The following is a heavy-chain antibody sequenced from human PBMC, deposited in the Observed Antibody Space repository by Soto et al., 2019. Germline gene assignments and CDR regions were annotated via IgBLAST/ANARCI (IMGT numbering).Heavy chain of an antibody. V-gene: IGHV3-23*01. D-gene: IGHD2-21*01. CDR3: AKRVAYYFDY. J-gene: IGHJ4*02. Sequence: PGGSLRLSCAASGSTFSSYILSWVRQAPGKGLEWVSTFSGSSGKTYYADSVKGRFTISRDNSKNTLYLQLNSLTAEDTAVYYCAKRVAYYFDYWGQGTLVTVPS. CDR2: FSGSSGKT. CDR1: GSTFSSYI.